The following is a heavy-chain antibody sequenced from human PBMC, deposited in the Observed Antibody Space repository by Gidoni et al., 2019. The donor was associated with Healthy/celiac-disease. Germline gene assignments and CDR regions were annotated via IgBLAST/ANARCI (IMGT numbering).Heavy chain of an antibody. CDR3: ARDPPSYSGYDGFDY. J-gene: IGHJ4*02. CDR2: IWYDGSNK. CDR1: GFTFSSYG. Sequence: GESGGGVVQPGRSLRLSCAASGFTFSSYGMHWVRQAPGKGLEWVAVIWYDGSNKYYADSVKGRFTISRDNSKNTLYLQMNSLRAEDTAVYYCARDPPSYSGYDGFDYWGQGTLVTVSS. V-gene: IGHV3-33*01. D-gene: IGHD5-12*01.